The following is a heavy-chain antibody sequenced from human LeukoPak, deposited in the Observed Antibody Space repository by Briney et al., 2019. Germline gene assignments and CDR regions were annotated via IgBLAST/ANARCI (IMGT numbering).Heavy chain of an antibody. D-gene: IGHD5-18*01. Sequence: SETLSLTCTVSGGSISSNGYYWGWIRQPPGQGLEGIRTMYRSGSTYYNPSLKSRVTISLDTSKNQFSLKLDSVTAADTAVYYCARHRGNSYGPIDYWGQGTLVTVSS. J-gene: IGHJ4*02. CDR3: ARHRGNSYGPIDY. V-gene: IGHV4-39*01. CDR2: MYRSGST. CDR1: GGSISSNGYY.